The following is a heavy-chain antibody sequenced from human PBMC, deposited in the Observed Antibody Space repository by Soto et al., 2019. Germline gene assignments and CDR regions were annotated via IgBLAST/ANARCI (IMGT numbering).Heavy chain of an antibody. J-gene: IGHJ3*02. V-gene: IGHV3-11*01. CDR1: GFTFSDYY. Sequence: QVQLVESGGGLVKPGGSLRLSCAASGFTFSDYYMSWIRQAPGKGLEWVSYISSSGSTIYYADSVKGRFTSSRDNAKNSLYLQMNSLRAEDTAVYYCAMPYIAARPSWAFDIWGQGTMVTVSS. CDR2: ISSSGSTI. D-gene: IGHD6-6*01. CDR3: AMPYIAARPSWAFDI.